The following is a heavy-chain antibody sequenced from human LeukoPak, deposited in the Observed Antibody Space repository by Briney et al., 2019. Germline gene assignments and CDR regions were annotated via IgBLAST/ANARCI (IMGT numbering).Heavy chain of an antibody. Sequence: PGRSLRLSCAASGCTFSSYGMHWVRQAPGKGLEWVAVIWYDGSNKYYADSVKGRFTISRDNSKNTLYLQMNSLRAEDTAVYYCAKDPYTAMVTDYYYMDVWGKGTTVTVSS. CDR1: GCTFSSYG. J-gene: IGHJ6*03. CDR2: IWYDGSNK. V-gene: IGHV3-33*06. CDR3: AKDPYTAMVTDYYYMDV. D-gene: IGHD5-18*01.